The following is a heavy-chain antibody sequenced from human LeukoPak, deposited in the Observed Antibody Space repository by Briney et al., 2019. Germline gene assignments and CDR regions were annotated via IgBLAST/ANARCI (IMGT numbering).Heavy chain of an antibody. CDR1: GYSTSSGYY. D-gene: IGHD3-3*01. CDR2: IYHSGST. CDR3: AREHAWGYDFWSGYPYYFDY. J-gene: IGHJ4*02. V-gene: IGHV4-38-2*02. Sequence: PSETLSLTCTVSGYSTSSGYYWGWIRQPPGKGLEWIGSIYHSGSTYYNPSLKSRVTISVDTSKNQFSLKPSSVTAADTAVYYCAREHAWGYDFWSGYPYYFDYWGQGTLVTVSS.